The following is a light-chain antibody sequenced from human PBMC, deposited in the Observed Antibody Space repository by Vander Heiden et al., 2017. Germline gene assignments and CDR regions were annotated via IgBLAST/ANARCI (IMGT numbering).Light chain of an antibody. CDR2: QDS. Sequence: SYELTQPPSVSVSPGQTASITSPGDRLGDQYACWCQQNPGQSPMLVIYQDSNRPSGRPERFSGSNSGNTATLTISVTTAEDEADYYWQSGDSSSVVFGGGTKLTVL. J-gene: IGLJ2*01. CDR1: RLGDQY. V-gene: IGLV3-1*01. CDR3: QSGDSSSVV.